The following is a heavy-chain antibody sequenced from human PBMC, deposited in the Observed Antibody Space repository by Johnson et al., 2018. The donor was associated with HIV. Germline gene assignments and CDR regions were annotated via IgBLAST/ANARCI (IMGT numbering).Heavy chain of an antibody. CDR1: GFTFSHAW. V-gene: IGHV3-15*01. D-gene: IGHD1-7*01. CDR2: IKTKTDGGTI. J-gene: IGHJ3*02. CDR3: ARDGGYKWNYVTLGDAFDI. Sequence: VQVLESGGGVVQPGRSLRLSCASSGFTFSHAWMSWVRQAPGKGLEWVGRIKTKTDGGTIDYDAPVKDRFSISRDDSKNTLYLQMNSLKIEDTAVYYCARDGGYKWNYVTLGDAFDIWGQGTMVTVSS.